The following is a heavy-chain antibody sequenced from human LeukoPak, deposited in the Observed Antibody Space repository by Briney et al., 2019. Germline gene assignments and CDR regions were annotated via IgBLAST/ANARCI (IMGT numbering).Heavy chain of an antibody. D-gene: IGHD1-14*01. J-gene: IGHJ4*02. CDR3: AKDYPEFDY. CDR2: IRFDGSAK. V-gene: IGHV3-30*02. CDR1: AFTFNDYA. Sequence: GGSLRLSCAASAFTFNDYAMHWVRQAPGKGLEWVAFIRFDGSAKYYAGSVKGRFTISRDNSRNTLYLQINSLRVEDTAVYYCAKDYPEFDYWGQGTLVTVSS.